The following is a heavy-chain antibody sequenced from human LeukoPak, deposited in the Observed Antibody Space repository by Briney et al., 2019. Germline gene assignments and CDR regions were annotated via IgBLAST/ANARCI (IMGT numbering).Heavy chain of an antibody. CDR1: GFSFSTYT. V-gene: IGHV3-48*04. D-gene: IGHD3-3*01. Sequence: GGSLRLSCAASGFSFSTYTMNWVRQAPGKGLEWVSYISRSGTIISYADSVKGRFTISRDNAKNSLYLQMNSLRAEDTAVYYCARERDDYYFDYWGQGTLVTVSS. J-gene: IGHJ4*02. CDR3: ARERDDYYFDY. CDR2: ISRSGTII.